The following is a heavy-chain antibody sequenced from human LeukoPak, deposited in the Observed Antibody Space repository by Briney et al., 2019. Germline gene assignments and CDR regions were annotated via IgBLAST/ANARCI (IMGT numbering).Heavy chain of an antibody. J-gene: IGHJ4*02. CDR3: ARSMAGTFDY. CDR1: GYTFTGHY. D-gene: IGHD6-19*01. V-gene: IGHV1-2*02. CDR2: INPNNGGT. Sequence: ASVKVSCKASGYTFTGHYIHWVRHAPGQGPGWMGWINPNNGGTNSAQKFQGRVTLTRDTSMSTAYMELSRLRSDDAAVYYCARSMAGTFDYWGQGTLVTVSS.